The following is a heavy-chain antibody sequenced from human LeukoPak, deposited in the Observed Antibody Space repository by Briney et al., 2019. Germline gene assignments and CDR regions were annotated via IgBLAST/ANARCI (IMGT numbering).Heavy chain of an antibody. J-gene: IGHJ6*02. CDR3: ARDAPSKPYYYGMDV. CDR1: GGSFSGYY. V-gene: IGHV4-34*01. CDR2: INHSGST. Sequence: SETLSLTCAVYGGSFSGYYWSWIRQPPGKGLEWIGEINHSGSTNYNPSLKSRVTISVDTSKNQFSLKLSSVTAADTAVYYCARDAPSKPYYYGMDVWGQGTTVTVSS.